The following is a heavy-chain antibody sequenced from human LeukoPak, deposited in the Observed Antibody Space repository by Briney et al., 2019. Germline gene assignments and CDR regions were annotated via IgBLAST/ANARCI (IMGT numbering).Heavy chain of an antibody. V-gene: IGHV4-30-4*08. D-gene: IGHD6-19*01. CDR2: IYYSGST. CDR1: GASINSGDFF. Sequence: SQTLSLTCTVSGASINSGDFFWSWIRQAPGQGLEWIGNIYYSGSTSSNPSLRSRTTLSEDTSKNEFSLRLRSVTAADTAVYYCARAVADYYYFDYWGQGTLVTVSS. CDR3: ARAVADYYYFDY. J-gene: IGHJ4*02.